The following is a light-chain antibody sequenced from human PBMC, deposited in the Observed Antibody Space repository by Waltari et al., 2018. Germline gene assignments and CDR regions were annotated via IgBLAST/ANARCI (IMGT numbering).Light chain of an antibody. V-gene: IGKV4-1*01. CDR2: WAS. CDR1: QSVLFSSNNKNY. J-gene: IGKJ1*01. CDR3: QQNDSTPPT. Sequence: DIVMTQSPDSLAVSLGERATINCKSSQSVLFSSNNKNYLAGYQQKPGQPPKLLIYWASSRESGVPDRFSGSGSGTDFTLTISSLQAEDVAVYYCQQNDSTPPTFGQGTKVEIK.